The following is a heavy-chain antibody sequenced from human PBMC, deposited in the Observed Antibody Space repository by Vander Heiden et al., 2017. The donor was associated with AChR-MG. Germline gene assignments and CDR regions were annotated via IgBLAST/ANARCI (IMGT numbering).Heavy chain of an antibody. D-gene: IGHD6-19*01. J-gene: IGHJ4*02. CDR2: ISGSGGST. Sequence: EVQLLESGGGLVQPGGSLRLSCAASGFTFSSSALGWVRQAPGKGLEWVSAISGSGGSTYYADSVKGRFTISRDNSKNTLYLQMNSLRAEDTAVYYCAKDREVGGWYLFVGVALDYWGQGTLVTVSS. CDR3: AKDREVGGWYLFVGVALDY. CDR1: GFTFSSSA. V-gene: IGHV3-23*01.